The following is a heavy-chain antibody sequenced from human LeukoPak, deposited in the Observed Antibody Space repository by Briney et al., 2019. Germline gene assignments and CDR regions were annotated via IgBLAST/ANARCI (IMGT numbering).Heavy chain of an antibody. CDR3: AKDRAWSTIGDYDFWSGYYPFDY. D-gene: IGHD3-3*01. J-gene: IGHJ4*02. Sequence: GGSLRLSCAASGFTFSSYAMSWVRQAPGKGLEWVSAISGSGGSTYYADSVKGRFTISRDNSKNTLYLQMNSLRAEDTAVYYCAKDRAWSTIGDYDFWSGYYPFDYWGQGTLVTVSS. CDR2: ISGSGGST. V-gene: IGHV3-23*01. CDR1: GFTFSSYA.